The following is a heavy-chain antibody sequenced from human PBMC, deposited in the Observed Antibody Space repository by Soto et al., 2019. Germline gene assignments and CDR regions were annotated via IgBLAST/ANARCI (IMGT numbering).Heavy chain of an antibody. CDR2: IYKSTTT. Sequence: SETLSLTCSFSCDSISTVDYFWAWIRQPPGQALEYIGYIYKSTTTYYNPSFESRVAIPLDTSKSQFSLTVTSVTAADTAVYFCARGRYCLTGRCFPNWFDSWGQGTLVTVSS. CDR1: CDSISTVDYF. J-gene: IGHJ5*01. CDR3: ARGRYCLTGRCFPNWFDS. V-gene: IGHV4-30-4*01. D-gene: IGHD2-15*01.